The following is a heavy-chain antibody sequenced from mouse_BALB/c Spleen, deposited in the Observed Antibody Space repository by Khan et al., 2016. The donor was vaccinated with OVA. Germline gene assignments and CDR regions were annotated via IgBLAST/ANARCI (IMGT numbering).Heavy chain of an antibody. CDR2: INPSNGYT. Sequence: QVQLQQSGAELARPGASVKMSCKASGYTFTSYTIHWIKLRPGQGLEWIGYINPSNGYTNYNQKFKDKATLTAAKSSTTASLQLRSLTSDDSAVFNCVRAGAYYRNYGWFAYWGQGTLVTVSA. CDR3: VRAGAYYRNYGWFAY. V-gene: IGHV1-4*01. D-gene: IGHD2-5*01. CDR1: GYTFTSYT. J-gene: IGHJ3*01.